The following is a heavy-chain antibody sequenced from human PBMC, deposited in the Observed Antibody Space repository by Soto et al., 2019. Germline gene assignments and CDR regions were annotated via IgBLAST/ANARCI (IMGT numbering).Heavy chain of an antibody. V-gene: IGHV3-66*01. CDR2: VYRDGTT. CDR1: GLTVSNTL. Sequence: EVQLVESGGGLVQPGGSQRLSCAVSGLTVSNTLMSWVRQAPGKGLEWVSNVYRDGTTYYSDSVKGRFTISTDNVRNTLYLQMDSLRAEDTAVYYCASRAPGHCTATSCPFDYWGQGTLVTVSS. CDR3: ASRAPGHCTATSCPFDY. J-gene: IGHJ4*02. D-gene: IGHD2-2*01.